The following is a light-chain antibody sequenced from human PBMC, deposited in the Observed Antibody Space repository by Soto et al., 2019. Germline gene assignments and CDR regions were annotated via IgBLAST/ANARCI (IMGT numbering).Light chain of an antibody. J-gene: IGKJ1*01. CDR1: QSLSSY. Sequence: DIQMTQSPSTLSASVGDNITITCRASQSLSSYLAWYQQKPGRAPKLLIFDASSLERGVPSRFSGSGSGTEFRLTISSLQPDDFATYYCQQCKAFGQGTKVEIK. CDR2: DAS. V-gene: IGKV1-5*01. CDR3: QQCKA.